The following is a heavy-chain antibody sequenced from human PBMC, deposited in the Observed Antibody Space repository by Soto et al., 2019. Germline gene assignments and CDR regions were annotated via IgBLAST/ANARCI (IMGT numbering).Heavy chain of an antibody. J-gene: IGHJ5*01. V-gene: IGHV6-1*01. CDR3: VREVAVLRGVRNWFDS. Sequence: LTCAISGDSVSSNDAAWNWIRQSPSRGLEWLGRTFYRSKWYNDYAISVRGRMTVNPDTSKNLFSLQLNSVTPEDTAVYYCVREVAVLRGVRNWFDSWGQGTLVTVSS. CDR1: GDSVSSNDAA. CDR2: TFYRSKWYN. D-gene: IGHD3-10*01.